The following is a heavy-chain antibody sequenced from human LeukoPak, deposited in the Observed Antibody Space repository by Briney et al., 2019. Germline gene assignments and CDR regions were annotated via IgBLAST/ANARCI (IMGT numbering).Heavy chain of an antibody. CDR2: IKTDGSST. V-gene: IGHV3-74*03. CDR3: ARESPHSDY. Sequence: GGSLRLSCAASGFTFSSYWMHWVRQAPGKGLVWVSRIKTDGSSTMYADSVKGRFTISRDNAKNTLYLQMNSLRAEDTAVYHCARESPHSDYWGQGTLVTVSS. D-gene: IGHD2-21*01. J-gene: IGHJ4*02. CDR1: GFTFSSYW.